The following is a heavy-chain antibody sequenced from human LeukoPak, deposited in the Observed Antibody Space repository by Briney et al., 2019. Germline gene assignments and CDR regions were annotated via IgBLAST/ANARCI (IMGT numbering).Heavy chain of an antibody. CDR2: ISYDGSNK. Sequence: PGASLRLSCAASGFTFSNYAMHWVRQAPGKGLEWVALISYDGSNKFYADSVKGRFTISRDNSKNTLYLLMNSLRADDTAVYYCARGQHRWDYSHNLMSFWGQGTLVTVSS. V-gene: IGHV3-30*04. D-gene: IGHD4-11*01. CDR3: ARGQHRWDYSHNLMSF. J-gene: IGHJ3*01. CDR1: GFTFSNYA.